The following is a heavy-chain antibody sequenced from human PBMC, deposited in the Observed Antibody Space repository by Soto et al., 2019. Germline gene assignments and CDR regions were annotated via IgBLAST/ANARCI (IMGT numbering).Heavy chain of an antibody. D-gene: IGHD3-9*01. Sequence: LRLSCAASGFTFSSYAMSWVRQAPGKGLEWVSAISGSGGSTYYADSVKGRFTISRDNSKNTLYLQMNSLRAEDTAVYYCAKGDYDILTGYESHFDYWGQGTLVTVSS. CDR1: GFTFSSYA. CDR2: ISGSGGST. V-gene: IGHV3-23*01. CDR3: AKGDYDILTGYESHFDY. J-gene: IGHJ4*02.